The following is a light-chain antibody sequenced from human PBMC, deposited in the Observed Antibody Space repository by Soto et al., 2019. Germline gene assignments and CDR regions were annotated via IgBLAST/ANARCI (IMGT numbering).Light chain of an antibody. CDR3: QLYETFSGT. J-gene: IGKJ1*01. V-gene: IGKV1-5*01. CDR2: DAS. Sequence: DSRMTPTPSFLSASVGDRVTVTCRASQSVSGWLAWYQQKPGEAPKLLIYDASALPRGVPSRFSGSGSGTKFTLTIASLQPDDFATYYCQLYETFSGTFCPGTKVDIK. CDR1: QSVSGW.